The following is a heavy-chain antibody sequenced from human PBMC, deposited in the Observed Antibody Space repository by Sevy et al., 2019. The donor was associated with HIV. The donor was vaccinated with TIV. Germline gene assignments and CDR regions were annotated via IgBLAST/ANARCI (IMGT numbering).Heavy chain of an antibody. J-gene: IGHJ6*02. D-gene: IGHD1-1*01. CDR2: ISGSGGST. Sequence: GGSLRLSCAASGFTFSSYAMSWVRQAPGKGLEWVSAISGSGGSTYYADSVKGRFTISRDNSKNTLYLQMNSRRAEDTAVYYCAKVRISTNYYYYGMDVWGQGTTVTVSS. V-gene: IGHV3-23*01. CDR1: GFTFSSYA. CDR3: AKVRISTNYYYYGMDV.